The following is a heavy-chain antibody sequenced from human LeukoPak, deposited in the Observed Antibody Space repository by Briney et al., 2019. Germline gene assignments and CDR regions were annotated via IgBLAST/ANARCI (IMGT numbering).Heavy chain of an antibody. CDR2: INPNSGGT. D-gene: IGHD2-15*01. J-gene: IGHJ5*02. CDR3: SRGYCSGGTCYLVENWLDP. V-gene: IGHV1-2*06. CDR1: GYTLTAYY. Sequence: ASVRVSCKASGYTLTAYYIYWVRQAPGQGLEWMGRINPNSGGTDYAQNFQGRVTMTRDTSISTAYMELSRLRSDDTAVYYCSRGYCSGGTCYLVENWLDPWGQGTLVTVSS.